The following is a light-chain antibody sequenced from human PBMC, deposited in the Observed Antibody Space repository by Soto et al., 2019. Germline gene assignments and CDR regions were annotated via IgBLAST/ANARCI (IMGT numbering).Light chain of an antibody. J-gene: IGLJ3*02. Sequence: QSVLTQPASVSGSPGQSITISCTGTNSDVGSYNLVSWYQHHPGKAPKLMIYVVSRRPSGVSNRFSGSKSGNTASLTISGLQAEDEADYFCCSYAGSSGAHWVFGGGTKLTVL. CDR3: CSYAGSSGAHWV. V-gene: IGLV2-23*02. CDR1: NSDVGSYNL. CDR2: VVS.